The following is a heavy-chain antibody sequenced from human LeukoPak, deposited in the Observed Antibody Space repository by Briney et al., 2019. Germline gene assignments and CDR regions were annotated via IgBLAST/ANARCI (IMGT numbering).Heavy chain of an antibody. V-gene: IGHV3-7*04. J-gene: IGHJ4*02. CDR1: GFTFSNYW. CDR3: ARDRHYYDSSGYFDY. D-gene: IGHD3-22*01. Sequence: GWSLRLSCAVSGFTFSNYWMSWVRQAAGRGVEWVANTKQDGSEKYQVDSVRGRFTISRDNAKNSLYLQMNSLSAEDTAVYYCARDRHYYDSSGYFDYWGQGTLVTVSS. CDR2: TKQDGSEK.